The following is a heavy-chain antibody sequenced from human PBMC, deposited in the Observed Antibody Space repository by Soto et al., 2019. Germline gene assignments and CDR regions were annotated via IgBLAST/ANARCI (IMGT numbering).Heavy chain of an antibody. D-gene: IGHD7-27*01. V-gene: IGHV4-31*02. CDR2: IYHTGST. J-gene: IGHJ4*02. Sequence: SETLSLTCTVSGGSISSSSYYWGWIRQPPGKGLEWIGYIYHTGSTYYNPSLQSRLIMSIDTSKNQFSLHLYSVTAADTAVYFCAAKLGTKHYFDFWGQGSLVTVSS. CDR3: AAKLGTKHYFDF. CDR1: GGSISSSSYY.